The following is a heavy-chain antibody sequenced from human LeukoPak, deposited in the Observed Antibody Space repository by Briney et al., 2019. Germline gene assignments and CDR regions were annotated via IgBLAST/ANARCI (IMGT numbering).Heavy chain of an antibody. V-gene: IGHV1-69*06. J-gene: IGHJ6*03. Sequence: GSSVKVSCKASGGTFSSYAISWVRQAPGQGLEWMGGIIPIFGTANYAQKFQGRVTITADKSTSTAYMELSSLRSEDTAVYYCARGGDTAMVHYYYYYMDVWGKGTTVTVSS. CDR1: GGTFSSYA. D-gene: IGHD5-18*01. CDR3: ARGGDTAMVHYYYYYMDV. CDR2: IIPIFGTA.